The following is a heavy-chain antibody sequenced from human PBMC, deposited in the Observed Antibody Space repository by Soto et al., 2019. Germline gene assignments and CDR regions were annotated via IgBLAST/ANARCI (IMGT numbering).Heavy chain of an antibody. CDR3: ARSSPYIVVRKPTGNQDYYGMDV. V-gene: IGHV1-69*01. D-gene: IGHD2-2*01. J-gene: IGHJ6*02. Sequence: QVQLVQSGAEVKKPGSSVKVFCKASGGTFSNYTISWVRQAPGQGLEWMGGIIPVFGTTDYEQKFQGRVTITADGSTSTADMKLSSLRSADTAVYYCARSSPYIVVRKPTGNQDYYGMDVWGQGTKVTVSS. CDR1: GGTFSNYT. CDR2: IIPVFGTT.